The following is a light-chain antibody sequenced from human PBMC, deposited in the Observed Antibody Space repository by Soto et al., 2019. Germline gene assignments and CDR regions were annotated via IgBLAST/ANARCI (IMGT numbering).Light chain of an antibody. CDR3: SSYTSSSTNV. CDR2: GVT. V-gene: IGLV2-14*03. CDR1: SSDVGRYNS. Sequence: HSVLTQPASVSGSPGQSITISCTGTSSDVGRYNSVSWYQHHPGKAPKLLIYGVTNRPSGVSNRFSGSKSGNTASLTVSGLQAEDEADYYCSSYTSSSTNVFGTGTKLTVL. J-gene: IGLJ1*01.